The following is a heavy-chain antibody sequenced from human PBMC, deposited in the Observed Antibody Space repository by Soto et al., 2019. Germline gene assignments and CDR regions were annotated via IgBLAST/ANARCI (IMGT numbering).Heavy chain of an antibody. CDR2: ISGSGGST. CDR1: GFPFSSYA. J-gene: IGHJ4*02. CDR3: AKRPRGLYCSSTSCPY. D-gene: IGHD2-2*01. Sequence: GGSLRLSCAASGFPFSSYAMSWVRQAPGKGLEWVSAISGSGGSTYYADSVKGRFTISRDNSKNTLYLQMNSLRAEDTAVYYCAKRPRGLYCSSTSCPYWGQGTLVTVSS. V-gene: IGHV3-23*01.